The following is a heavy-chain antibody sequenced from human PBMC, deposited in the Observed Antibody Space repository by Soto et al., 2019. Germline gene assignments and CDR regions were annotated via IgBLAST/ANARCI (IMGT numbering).Heavy chain of an antibody. CDR3: ARDRELSDSNDY. V-gene: IGHV3-21*01. Sequence: PGGSLRLSCAASGFTFSSYSMNWVRQAPGKGLEWVSSISSSSSYIYYADSVKGRFTISRDNAKNSLYLQMNSLRAEDTAVYYCARDRELSDSNDYWGQGTLVTVSS. J-gene: IGHJ4*02. CDR1: GFTFSSYS. D-gene: IGHD1-7*01. CDR2: ISSSSSYI.